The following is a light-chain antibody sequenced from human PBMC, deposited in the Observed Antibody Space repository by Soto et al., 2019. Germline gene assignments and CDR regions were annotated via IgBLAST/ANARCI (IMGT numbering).Light chain of an antibody. Sequence: DIQMTQSPSTLSASVDRVTITCRASQSISSWLAWYQQKPGKAPKLLIYKASSLESGVPSRFSGSGSGTEFTLTISSLQPDDFATYYCQQYNSYPLTFGGGTKVEIK. V-gene: IGKV1-5*03. CDR1: QSISSW. CDR2: KAS. J-gene: IGKJ4*01. CDR3: QQYNSYPLT.